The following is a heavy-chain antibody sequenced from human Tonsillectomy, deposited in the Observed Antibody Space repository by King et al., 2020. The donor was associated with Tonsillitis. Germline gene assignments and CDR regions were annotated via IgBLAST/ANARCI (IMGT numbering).Heavy chain of an antibody. CDR2: ISYDGRNK. CDR3: ARDRDDYIFDY. V-gene: IGHV3-33*05. Sequence: VQLVESGGGVVQPGRSLRLSCAASGFTFSSYGMHWVRQAPGKGLEWVAVISYDGRNKYYVDSVKGRFTISRDNSKNKLYLQMHSLRAEDTAVYYCARDRDDYIFDYWGQGTLVTVSS. CDR1: GFTFSSYG. D-gene: IGHD4/OR15-4a*01. J-gene: IGHJ4*02.